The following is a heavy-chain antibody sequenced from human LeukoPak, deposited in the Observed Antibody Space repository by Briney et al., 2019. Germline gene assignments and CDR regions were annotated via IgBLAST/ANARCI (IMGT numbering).Heavy chain of an antibody. CDR1: GGSINNHY. D-gene: IGHD2-15*01. CDR2: ISYSGST. CDR3: TKGYGNVVGWFDP. J-gene: IGHJ5*02. Sequence: SETLSLTCTVSGGSINNHYWTWIRQPPGKGLEWIGYISYSGSTNYNPSLKSRVTLSVDTSKNQISLKLRFVTAADTAVYYCTKGYGNVVGWFDPWGQGTLVTVSS. V-gene: IGHV4-59*11.